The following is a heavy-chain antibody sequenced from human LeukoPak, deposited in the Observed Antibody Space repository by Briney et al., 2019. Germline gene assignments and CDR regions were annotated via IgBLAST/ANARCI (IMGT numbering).Heavy chain of an antibody. CDR3: ARATSYDSSGYRGPSDWFDP. CDR2: VYYTGST. CDR1: GGSISSNSYY. Sequence: SETLSLTCTVSGGSISSNSYYWGWIRQPPGKGLEWVGTVYYTGSTYYNPSLKSRVIISVDTSKNQFSLKLSSVTAADTAVYYCARATSYDSSGYRGPSDWFDPWGQGTLVTVSS. D-gene: IGHD3-22*01. V-gene: IGHV4-39*07. J-gene: IGHJ5*02.